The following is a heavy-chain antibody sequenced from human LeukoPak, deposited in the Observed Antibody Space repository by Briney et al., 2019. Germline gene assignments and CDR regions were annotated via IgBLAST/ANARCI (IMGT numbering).Heavy chain of an antibody. CDR3: ARGRGKRIQPWYGDFSY. CDR2: ISVYNSNT. V-gene: IGHV1-18*01. CDR1: GYTFASYG. Sequence: ASVKVSCKASGYTFASYGISWVRQAPGQGLEWMGWISVYNSNTNYAQKFQGRVTITRNTSISTAYMELSSLRSEDTAVYYCARGRGKRIQPWYGDFSYWGQGTLVTVSS. J-gene: IGHJ4*02. D-gene: IGHD5-18*01.